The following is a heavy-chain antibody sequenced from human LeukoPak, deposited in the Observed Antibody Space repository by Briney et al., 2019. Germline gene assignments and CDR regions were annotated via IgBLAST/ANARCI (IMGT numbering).Heavy chain of an antibody. D-gene: IGHD1-20*01. Sequence: GESLKISCEASGYSFTTYWITWVRQMPGKGLEWMAIIYSGDSDTRYSPSFQGQVTISADKSISTAYLQWSSLKASDTAMYYCARPGGLRGYNWIPGAFDIWGQGTMVTVSS. CDR1: GYSFTTYW. V-gene: IGHV5-51*01. J-gene: IGHJ3*02. CDR2: IYSGDSDT. CDR3: ARPGGLRGYNWIPGAFDI.